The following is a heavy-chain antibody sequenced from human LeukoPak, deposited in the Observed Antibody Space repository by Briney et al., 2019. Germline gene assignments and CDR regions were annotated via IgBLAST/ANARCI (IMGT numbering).Heavy chain of an antibody. V-gene: IGHV1-8*01. D-gene: IGHD3-9*01. J-gene: IGHJ4*02. CDR3: AREREYDILTGRTPNFDY. CDR2: MNPNSGNT. CDR1: GHTFTSYD. Sequence: GASVKVSCKASGHTFTSYDINWVRQATGQGLEWMGWMNPNSGNTGYAQKFQGRVTMTRNTSISTAYMELSSLRSEDTAVYYCAREREYDILTGRTPNFDYWGQGTLVTVSS.